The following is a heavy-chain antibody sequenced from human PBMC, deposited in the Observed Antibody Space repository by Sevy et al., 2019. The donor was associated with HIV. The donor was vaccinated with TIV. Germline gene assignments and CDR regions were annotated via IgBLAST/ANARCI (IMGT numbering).Heavy chain of an antibody. CDR1: GYTLTKLS. V-gene: IGHV1-24*01. J-gene: IGHJ4*02. CDR3: ATTKDYYESSGDPFDY. D-gene: IGHD3-22*01. CDR2: FDPEDGKR. Sequence: ASVKVSCKVSGYTLTKLSMHWVRQVRGKGLEWMGSFDPEDGKRIYAQKFQGRFTMTDDKSTDTGYLDLNSLRSEDSAVYFCATTKDYYESSGDPFDYWGQGTLVTVSS.